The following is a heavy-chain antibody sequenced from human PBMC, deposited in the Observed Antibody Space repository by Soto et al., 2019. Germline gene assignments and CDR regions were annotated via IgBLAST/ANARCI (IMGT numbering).Heavy chain of an antibody. J-gene: IGHJ4*02. Sequence: GESLKISCNSSGYSFSSYWIAWVRLMPGKGLEWMGSIYPDDSDTKYSTSFQGQVTISADKSISAAYLQWSSLKASDTAIYYCARNSLTGSGSQYFDYWGQGTLVTVSS. D-gene: IGHD3-10*01. CDR2: IYPDDSDT. V-gene: IGHV5-51*01. CDR1: GYSFSSYW. CDR3: ARNSLTGSGSQYFDY.